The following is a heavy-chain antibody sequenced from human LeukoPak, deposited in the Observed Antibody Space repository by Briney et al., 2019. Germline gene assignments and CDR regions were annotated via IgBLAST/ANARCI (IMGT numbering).Heavy chain of an antibody. CDR1: GFTYSSYA. D-gene: IGHD2-21*02. Sequence: GGSLRLSCAASGFTYSSYAMSWVRQAPGKGLDWVSAISGSGGSTYYADSVKGRFTISRDNSKNTLYLQMNSLRAEDTAVYYCAKDKHIVVVTAIDWGQGTLVTVSS. CDR2: ISGSGGST. J-gene: IGHJ4*02. CDR3: AKDKHIVVVTAID. V-gene: IGHV3-23*01.